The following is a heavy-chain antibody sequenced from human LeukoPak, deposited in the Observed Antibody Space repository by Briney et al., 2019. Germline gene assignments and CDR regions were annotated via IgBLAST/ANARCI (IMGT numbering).Heavy chain of an antibody. CDR1: GGSISSYY. V-gene: IGHV4-59*12. Sequence: SETLSLTCTVSGGSISSYYWSWVRQPPGKGLEWIVYIYYSGSTNYNPSRKSRVTISVDTSKNQFSLKLSSVTAADTAVYYCARETGAIYFDSWGQGTLVTVSS. D-gene: IGHD2-2*01. CDR2: IYYSGST. CDR3: ARETGAIYFDS. J-gene: IGHJ4*02.